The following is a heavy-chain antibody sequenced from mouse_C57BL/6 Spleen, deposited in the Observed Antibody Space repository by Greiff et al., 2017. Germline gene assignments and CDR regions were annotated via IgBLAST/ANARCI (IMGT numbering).Heavy chain of an antibody. CDR1: GYTFTDYN. CDR2: INPNNGGT. D-gene: IGHD2-3*01. Sequence: EVQLQQSGPELVKPGASVKIPCKASGYTFTDYNMDWVKQSHGKSLEWIGDINPNNGGTIYNQKFKGKATLTVDKSSSTAYMELRSLTSEDTAVYYCARFRDGYYGDAMDYWGQGTSVTVSS. V-gene: IGHV1-18*01. J-gene: IGHJ4*01. CDR3: ARFRDGYYGDAMDY.